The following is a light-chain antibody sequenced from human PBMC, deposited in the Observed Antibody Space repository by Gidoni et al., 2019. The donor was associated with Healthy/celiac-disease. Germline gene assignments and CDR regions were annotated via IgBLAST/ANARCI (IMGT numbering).Light chain of an antibody. J-gene: IGKJ1*01. Sequence: DIQMTQSPSTLSASVGDRVTITCRASQSISSWLAWYQQKPGKAPKLLIYKASSLESGVPSRFSGSGSGTEFTLTISSLQPDDFATYYCQQYNSYQWTFXQXTKVXIK. V-gene: IGKV1-5*03. CDR1: QSISSW. CDR2: KAS. CDR3: QQYNSYQWT.